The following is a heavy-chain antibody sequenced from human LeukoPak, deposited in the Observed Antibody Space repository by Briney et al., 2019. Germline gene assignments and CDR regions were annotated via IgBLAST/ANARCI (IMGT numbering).Heavy chain of an antibody. Sequence: TLSLTCTVSGGSISSGSYYWSWIRQPARKGLEWIGRFYTSGSTNYNPSLKSRVTISVDTSKNQFSLKLSSVTAADTAVYYCARYGSGSPYYFDYWGQGTLVTVSS. D-gene: IGHD3-10*01. CDR2: FYTSGST. CDR3: ARYGSGSPYYFDY. V-gene: IGHV4-61*02. J-gene: IGHJ4*02. CDR1: GGSISSGSYY.